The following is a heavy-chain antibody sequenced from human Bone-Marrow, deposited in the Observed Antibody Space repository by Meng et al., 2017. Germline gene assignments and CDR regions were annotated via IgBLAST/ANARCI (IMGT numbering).Heavy chain of an antibody. J-gene: IGHJ4*02. D-gene: IGHD5-18*01. CDR2: INHSGGT. CDR1: GGTFSDYY. CDR3: ARQGDRAMATFDY. Sequence: QVQLQQWGAGLLKPSETLSLTCAVYGGTFSDYYWSWIRKPPGKGLEWIGEINHSGGTKYTQSLESRVNISIDTSKNQCSLKLSSVTAAETAIYYCARQGDRAMATFDYWGQGTLVTVSS. V-gene: IGHV4-34*01.